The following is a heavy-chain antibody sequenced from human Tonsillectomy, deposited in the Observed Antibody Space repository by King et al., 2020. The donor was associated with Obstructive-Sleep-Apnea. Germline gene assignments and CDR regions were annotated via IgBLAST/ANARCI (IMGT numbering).Heavy chain of an antibody. CDR1: GYSFTSYD. D-gene: IGHD4-11*01. Sequence: QLVQSGGEVKKPGASVKVSCEASGYSFTSYDINWVRQATGQGLEWMGWMNPNSGDTGYAQKFHGRVTMTRDTSISTAYMELNSLTSDDTAVYYCARGWGVTTGGRGWFAPWGQGTLVIVSS. CDR2: MNPNSGDT. J-gene: IGHJ5*02. V-gene: IGHV1-8*01. CDR3: ARGWGVTTGGRGWFAP.